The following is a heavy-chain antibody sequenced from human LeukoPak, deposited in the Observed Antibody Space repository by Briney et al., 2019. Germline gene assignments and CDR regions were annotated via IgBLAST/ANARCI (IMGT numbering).Heavy chain of an antibody. V-gene: IGHV3-23*01. J-gene: IGHJ4*02. Sequence: GGSLRLSCAASGFTFSSYAMSWVRQAPGKGLEWVSDISGSGSSTYYADSVKGRFTISRDNSKNTLYLQMNSLRAEDTAVYYCAKDRMYSGSYNPYWGQGTLVTVSS. D-gene: IGHD1-26*01. CDR2: ISGSGSST. CDR3: AKDRMYSGSYNPY. CDR1: GFTFSSYA.